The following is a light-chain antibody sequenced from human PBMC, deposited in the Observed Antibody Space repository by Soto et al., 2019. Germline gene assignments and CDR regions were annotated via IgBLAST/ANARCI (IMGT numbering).Light chain of an antibody. Sequence: DIVLTQSPDSLAVSLGERVTIHCESSRTVLSTANNKNHLAWMQQRPGQPPTMLISWASIRESGVPDRFFGSGSETSFSLTISSLQPEDVAIYYCQQSYSTPTFGQGTRV. CDR2: WAS. CDR1: RTVLSTANNKNH. J-gene: IGKJ1*01. V-gene: IGKV4-1*01. CDR3: QQSYSTPT.